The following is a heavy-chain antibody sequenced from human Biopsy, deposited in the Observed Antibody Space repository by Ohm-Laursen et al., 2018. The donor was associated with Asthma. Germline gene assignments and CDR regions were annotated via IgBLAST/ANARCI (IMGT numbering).Heavy chain of an antibody. CDR1: GGTFNTYV. Sequence: SSVTASCKSLGGTFNTYVIGWVRQAPGQGLEWLGGINSVFGTTTYPQKFQDRVTIPADDSTSTVYKELVSLGSEETAVYYCACKAGSWNRWTCYSLDFWGQGTLGTVSS. V-gene: IGHV1-69*01. J-gene: IGHJ4*01. D-gene: IGHD2-15*01. CDR3: ACKAGSWNRWTCYSLDF. CDR2: INSVFGTT.